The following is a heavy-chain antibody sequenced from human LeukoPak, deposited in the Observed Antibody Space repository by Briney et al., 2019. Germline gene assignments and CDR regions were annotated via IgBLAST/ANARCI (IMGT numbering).Heavy chain of an antibody. D-gene: IGHD3-22*01. CDR1: GGSFSGYY. V-gene: IGHV4-34*01. Sequence: PSETLSLTCAVYGGSFSGYYWSWIRQPPGKGLEWIGEINHSGSTNYNPSLKSRVTISVDTSKNQFSLKLSSVTAADTAVYYCARTTLDKLYYYDSSGYRWFDPWGQGTLVTVSS. J-gene: IGHJ5*02. CDR3: ARTTLDKLYYYDSSGYRWFDP. CDR2: INHSGST.